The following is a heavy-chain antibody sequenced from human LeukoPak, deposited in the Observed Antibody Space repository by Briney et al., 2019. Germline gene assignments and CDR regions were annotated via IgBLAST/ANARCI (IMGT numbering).Heavy chain of an antibody. D-gene: IGHD2-15*01. CDR1: GFTFDDYG. V-gene: IGHV3-20*04. Sequence: GGSLRLSCATSGFTFDDYGMSWVRQAPGKGLGWVSGITWNGGNTGYSDSVKGRFTISRDSAKNSLYLQMNSLRVEDTAMYYCARGYCSGSSCFPFDYWGQGTLVTVSS. CDR3: ARGYCSGSSCFPFDY. J-gene: IGHJ4*02. CDR2: ITWNGGNT.